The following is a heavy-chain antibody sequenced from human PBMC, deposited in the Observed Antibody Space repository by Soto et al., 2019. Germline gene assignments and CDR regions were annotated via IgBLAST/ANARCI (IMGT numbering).Heavy chain of an antibody. Sequence: QVQLVQSGAEVKKPGSSVKVSCKASGGTFSNYVVNWVRQAPGQGLEWMGRIIPISGAANYAQKFQGRVTITADKSTSTSYMELSRLRSEDTAVYYCARDMTRTVVPYFDFWGQGTLVTASS. CDR1: GGTFSNYV. CDR2: IIPISGAA. V-gene: IGHV1-69*06. J-gene: IGHJ4*02. CDR3: ARDMTRTVVPYFDF. D-gene: IGHD1-20*01.